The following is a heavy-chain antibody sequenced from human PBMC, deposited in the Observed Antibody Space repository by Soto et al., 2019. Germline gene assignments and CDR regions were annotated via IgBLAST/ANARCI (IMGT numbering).Heavy chain of an antibody. CDR2: ISKEGSDK. CDR1: GFTFSSYA. Sequence: PGGSLRLSCAASGFTFSSYAMSWVRQAPGKGLEWVSAISKEGSDKFYADSVKGRFTISRDNAKNSLYLQMNSLTAEDSAVYYCARGMISTRRSPILFDPWGPGTLVTVSS. J-gene: IGHJ5*02. D-gene: IGHD1-1*01. V-gene: IGHV3-7*03. CDR3: ARGMISTRRSPILFDP.